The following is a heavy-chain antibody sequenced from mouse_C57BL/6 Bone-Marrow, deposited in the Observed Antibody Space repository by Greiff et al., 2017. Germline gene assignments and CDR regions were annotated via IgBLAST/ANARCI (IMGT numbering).Heavy chain of an antibody. J-gene: IGHJ1*03. V-gene: IGHV1-69*01. CDR2: IDPSDSYT. D-gene: IGHD1-1*01. CDR3: ARSYGRTLYWYFDV. Sequence: VQLQQPGAELVMPGASVKLSCKASGYTFTSYWMHWVKQRPGQGLEWIGEIDPSDSYTNYNQKFKGKSTLTVDKSSSTAYMQLSSLTSEDSAVYYCARSYGRTLYWYFDVWGTGTTVTVSS. CDR1: GYTFTSYW.